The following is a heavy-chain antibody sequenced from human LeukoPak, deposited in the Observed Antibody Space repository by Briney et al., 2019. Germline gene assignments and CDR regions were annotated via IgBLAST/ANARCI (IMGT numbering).Heavy chain of an antibody. CDR1: GFTFSDYY. Sequence: PGGSLRLSCAASGFTFSDYYMSWIRHAPGKGLEWVSYISSSSRYTNYADSVKGRFTISRDNAKNSMYLQMNSLRAEDTAVYYCARVHRYNWNAGGIPDYWGQGTLVTVSS. D-gene: IGHD1-1*01. V-gene: IGHV3-11*05. CDR2: ISSSSRYT. CDR3: ARVHRYNWNAGGIPDY. J-gene: IGHJ4*02.